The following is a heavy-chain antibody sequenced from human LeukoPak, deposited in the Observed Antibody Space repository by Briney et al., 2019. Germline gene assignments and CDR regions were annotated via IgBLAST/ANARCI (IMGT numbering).Heavy chain of an antibody. V-gene: IGHV3-30*04. CDR2: ISYHGRNE. Sequence: GGSLRLSCTASGFTFSNHAMHWVRQAPGKGLEWLTVISYHGRNEYYADSVTGRFTISRDNSKNTASLQLNSLRVEDAAVYYCARGEAYYDRNGLPGAALDFWGLGTLVTVSS. J-gene: IGHJ3*01. D-gene: IGHD3-22*01. CDR3: ARGEAYYDRNGLPGAALDF. CDR1: GFTFSNHA.